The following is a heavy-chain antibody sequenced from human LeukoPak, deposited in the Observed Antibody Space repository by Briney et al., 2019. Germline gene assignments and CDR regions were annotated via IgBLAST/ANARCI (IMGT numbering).Heavy chain of an antibody. Sequence: SVKVSCKASGGTFNTYAISWVRQAPGQGLEWMGGIIPIFGRTNNAQKFQDRVTITADESTSTAYMELSSLRSEDTAVYYCARGGCSSTSCYKTYHYYYYYYMDVWGKGTTVTVSS. V-gene: IGHV1-69*01. CDR3: ARGGCSSTSCYKTYHYYYYYYMDV. CDR2: IIPIFGRT. D-gene: IGHD2-2*02. CDR1: GGTFNTYA. J-gene: IGHJ6*03.